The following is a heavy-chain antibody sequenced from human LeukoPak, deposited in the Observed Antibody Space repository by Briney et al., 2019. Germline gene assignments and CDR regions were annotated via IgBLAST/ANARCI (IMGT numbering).Heavy chain of an antibody. V-gene: IGHV4-59*01. D-gene: IGHD1-1*01. CDR1: GVSISSFY. CDR2: IYYSGST. J-gene: IGHJ5*02. Sequence: PSETLSLTCTVSGVSISSFYWSWIRQPPGKGLEWIGYIYYSGSTNYNPSLKSRVTISVDTSKNQFSLKLSSVTAADTAVYYCARHGTSGTNLNWFDPWGQGTLVTASS. CDR3: ARHGTSGTNLNWFDP.